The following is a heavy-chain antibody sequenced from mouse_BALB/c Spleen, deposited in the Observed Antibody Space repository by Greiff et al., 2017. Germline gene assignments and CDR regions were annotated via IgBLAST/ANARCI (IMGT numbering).Heavy chain of an antibody. CDR2: INPSNGGT. D-gene: IGHD2-10*01. CDR1: GYTFTSYY. V-gene: IGHV1S81*02. Sequence: QVQLQQSGAELVKPGASVKLSCKASGYTFTSYYMYWVKQRPGQGLEWIGEINPSNGGTNFNEKFKSKATLTVDKSSSTAYMQLSSLTSEDSAVYYCTRSYYGNYVFPYWGQGTLVTVSA. J-gene: IGHJ3*01. CDR3: TRSYYGNYVFPY.